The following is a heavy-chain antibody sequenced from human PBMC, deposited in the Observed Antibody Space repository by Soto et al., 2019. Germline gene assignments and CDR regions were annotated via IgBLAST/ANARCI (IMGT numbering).Heavy chain of an antibody. D-gene: IGHD6-6*01. CDR1: GYSFTSYW. CDR2: IDPSDSYT. CDR3: ASQPGSSSPYYCCGTEV. V-gene: IGHV5-10-1*01. J-gene: IGHJ6*02. Sequence: GESLKISCKGSGYSFTSYWISWVRQMPGKGLEWMGRIDPSDSYTNYSPSFQGHVTISADKSISTAYLQWSSLKASDTAMYYCASQPGSSSPYYCCGTEVWRQGTTAAVSS.